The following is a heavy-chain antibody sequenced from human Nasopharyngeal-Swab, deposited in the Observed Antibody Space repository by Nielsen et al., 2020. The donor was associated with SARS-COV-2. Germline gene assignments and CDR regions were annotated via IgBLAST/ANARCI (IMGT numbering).Heavy chain of an antibody. CDR2: ISGYNGNT. CDR1: VYTFTRYG. CDR3: VRDPDESSSFDP. Sequence: SVNVSRMASVYTFTRYGINWLRQAPGQGLEWMGWISGYNGNTKYAQKLQGKVTMTTDTSTSTAYMELRSLRSDDTAVYYCVRDPDESSSFDPWGQGTLVTVSS. J-gene: IGHJ5*02. V-gene: IGHV1-18*01. D-gene: IGHD3-22*01.